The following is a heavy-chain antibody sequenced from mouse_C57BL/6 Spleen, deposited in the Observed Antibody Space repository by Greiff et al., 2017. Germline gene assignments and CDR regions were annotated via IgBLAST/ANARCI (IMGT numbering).Heavy chain of an antibody. J-gene: IGHJ2*01. CDR1: YFAFTASA. CDR2: FTTYSDAT. D-gene: IGHD1-1*01. Sequence: QVQLQQSGAELVRPGSSVKLSCKDSYFAFTASAMHWVKQRPGHGLEWIGSFTTYSDATEYSENFKGKATLTVNKSSSTAYMELSSLTSEDSAVYYCAISYGSSFDYWGQGTTLTVSS. V-gene: IGHV1-49*01. CDR3: AISYGSSFDY.